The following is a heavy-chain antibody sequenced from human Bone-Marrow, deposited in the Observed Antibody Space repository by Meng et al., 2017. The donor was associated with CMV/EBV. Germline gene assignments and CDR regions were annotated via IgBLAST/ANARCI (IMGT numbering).Heavy chain of an antibody. CDR3: ASLSLLAARARNYFDY. CDR1: GYTFTSYG. D-gene: IGHD6-6*01. CDR2: MNPNSGNT. J-gene: IGHJ4*02. Sequence: ASVKVSCKASGYTFTSYGISWVRQAPGQGLEWMGWMNPNSGNTGYAQKFQGRVTMTRNTSISTAYMELSSLRSEDTAVYYCASLSLLAARARNYFDYWGQGTLVTVSS. V-gene: IGHV1-8*02.